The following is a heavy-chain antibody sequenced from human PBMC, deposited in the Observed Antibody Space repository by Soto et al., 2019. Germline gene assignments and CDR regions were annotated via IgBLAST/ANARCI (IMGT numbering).Heavy chain of an antibody. V-gene: IGHV4-61*03. J-gene: IGHJ5*02. CDR2: SYYTGRS. D-gene: IGHD5-18*01. CDR1: GASVSSGTYY. CDR3: ARGAGFSYASTWFDI. Sequence: PSETRCLTWTVCGASVSSGTYYWNWIRQAPGMGQEWDGHSYYTGRSNYNPSLNNRVTISVDISKNHFSLRLTSVTAGDTADYYCARGAGFSYASTWFDIWRQGTLVTVSS.